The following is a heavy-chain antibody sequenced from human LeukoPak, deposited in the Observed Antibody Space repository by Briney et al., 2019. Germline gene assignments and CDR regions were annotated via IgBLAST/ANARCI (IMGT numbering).Heavy chain of an antibody. CDR1: GGSFSGYY. J-gene: IGHJ6*03. V-gene: IGHV4-34*01. D-gene: IGHD5-12*01. Sequence: SETLSLTCAVYGGSFSGYYWSWIRQPPGKGLEWIGEINHSGSTNYNPSLKSRVTISVDTSKNQFSLKLSSVTAADTAVYYCARSRYVTYYYYYMDVWGKGTTVTVSS. CDR3: ARSRYVTYYYYYMDV. CDR2: INHSGST.